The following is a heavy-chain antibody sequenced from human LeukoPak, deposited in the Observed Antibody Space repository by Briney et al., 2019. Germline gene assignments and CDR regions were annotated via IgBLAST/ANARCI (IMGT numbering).Heavy chain of an antibody. CDR2: ISSSGNTR. Sequence: QPGGSLRLSCAAPGFTLSTYSMNWVRQAPGKGLEWVSYISSSGNTRYYADSVKGRFTISRDNAKNSLFLQMNSLRAEDTAVYYCARRRDFDYWGQGTLVAVSS. V-gene: IGHV3-48*04. J-gene: IGHJ4*02. CDR3: ARRRDFDY. CDR1: GFTLSTYS. D-gene: IGHD6-6*01.